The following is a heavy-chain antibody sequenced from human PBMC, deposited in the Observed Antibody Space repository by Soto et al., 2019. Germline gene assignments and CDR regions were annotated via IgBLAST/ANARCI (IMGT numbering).Heavy chain of an antibody. V-gene: IGHV2-5*02. D-gene: IGHD2-21*02. CDR1: GFSLSTSGVG. CDR3: AHRLGDAVVTAIPDAFDI. Sequence: GSGATLVNPTQTLTLTCTFSGFSLSTSGVGVGWIRQPPGKALEWLALIYWDDDKRYSPSLKSRLTITKDTSKNQVVLTMTNMDPVDTATYYCAHRLGDAVVTAIPDAFDIWGQGTMVTVSS. CDR2: IYWDDDK. J-gene: IGHJ3*02.